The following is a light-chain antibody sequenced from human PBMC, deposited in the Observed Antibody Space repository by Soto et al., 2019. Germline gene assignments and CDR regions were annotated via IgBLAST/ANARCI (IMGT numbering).Light chain of an antibody. V-gene: IGKV3-15*01. CDR1: QSVSSN. CDR2: GAS. J-gene: IGKJ4*01. CDR3: QQNNKWPPVT. Sequence: EIVMTQSPATLSVSPGERVTLSCRASQSVSSNLAWYQKKPAQAPWLLIYGASTRATGVPARFSGGGSGTEFTLTISSLQSEDFAFYYCQQNNKWPPVTFGGGTKVDIK.